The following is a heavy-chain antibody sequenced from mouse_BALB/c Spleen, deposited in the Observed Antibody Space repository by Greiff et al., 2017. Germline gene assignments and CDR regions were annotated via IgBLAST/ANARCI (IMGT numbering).Heavy chain of an antibody. V-gene: IGHV2-2*02. J-gene: IGHJ3*01. CDR2: IWSGGGT. CDR1: GFSLTSYG. Sequence: QVQLQQSGPGLVQPSQSLSITCTVSGFSLTSYGVHWVRQSPGKGLEWLGVIWSGGGTDYNAAFISRLSSSKDNAKSQVIFKMNSLQANDTAIYYCARNWFAYWGQGTLVTVSA. CDR3: ARNWFAY.